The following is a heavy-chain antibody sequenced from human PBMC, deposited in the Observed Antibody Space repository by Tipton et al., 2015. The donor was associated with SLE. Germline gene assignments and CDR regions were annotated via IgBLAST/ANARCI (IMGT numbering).Heavy chain of an antibody. D-gene: IGHD3-10*01. CDR2: IYYSGST. CDR3: ASFTMVRGDY. CDR1: GGSVSSGSYY. V-gene: IGHV4-39*01. J-gene: IGHJ4*02. Sequence: LRLSCTVSGGSVSSGSYYWSWIRQPPGKGLEWIGSIYYSGSTYYNPSLKSRVTISVDTSKNQFSLKLSSVTAADTAVYYCASFTMVRGDYWGQGTLVTVSS.